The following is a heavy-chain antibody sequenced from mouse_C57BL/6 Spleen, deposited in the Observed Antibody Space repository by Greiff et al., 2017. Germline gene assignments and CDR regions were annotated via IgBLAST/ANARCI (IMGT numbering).Heavy chain of an antibody. CDR2: IYPRSGNT. CDR3: ARAYYSNYGDY. V-gene: IGHV1-81*01. Sequence: VKLVESGAELARPGASVKLSCKASGYTFTSYGISWVKQRTGQGLEWIGEIYPRSGNTYYNEKFKGKATLTADKSSSTAYMERRSLTSEDSAVYFGARAYYSNYGDYWGQGTTLTVSS. D-gene: IGHD2-5*01. J-gene: IGHJ2*01. CDR1: GYTFTSYG.